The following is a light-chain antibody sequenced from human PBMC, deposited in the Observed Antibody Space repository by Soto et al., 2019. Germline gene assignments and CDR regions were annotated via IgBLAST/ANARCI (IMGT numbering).Light chain of an antibody. V-gene: IGKV1-39*01. CDR3: QQSYSSPRFT. J-gene: IGKJ3*01. Sequence: DIQVTQSPSSVSASVGDRVTITCRASQSISGHLNWYQHKPGKAPELLIYATSTLHIGVPSRFSGSGSGTDFSLTISSLQPEDFATYYCQQSYSSPRFTFGPGTKVDIK. CDR2: ATS. CDR1: QSISGH.